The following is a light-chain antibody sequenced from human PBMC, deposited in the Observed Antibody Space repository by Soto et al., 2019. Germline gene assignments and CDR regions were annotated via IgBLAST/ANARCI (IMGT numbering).Light chain of an antibody. Sequence: QTVVTQESSFSVSPGRSVTISCALTSSEVATANNPNWYQQTPGKAPRTLIYSTITRSSGVPDRFSGSILGNTAALTITGAQADDEADYYCALFMGNGISVFGTGTKVTVL. V-gene: IGLV8-61*01. CDR1: SSEVATANN. CDR3: ALFMGNGISV. CDR2: STI. J-gene: IGLJ1*01.